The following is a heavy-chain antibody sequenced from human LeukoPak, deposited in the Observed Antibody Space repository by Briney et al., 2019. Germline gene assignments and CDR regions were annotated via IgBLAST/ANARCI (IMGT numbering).Heavy chain of an antibody. D-gene: IGHD2-2*01. J-gene: IGHJ3*02. CDR1: EFSVGSNY. CDR3: ARDLTVSRDI. Sequence: PGGSLRLSCAASEFSVGSNYMTWVRQASGKGLEWVSLIYSGGSTYYADSVKGRFTISRDNSKNTLYLQMNSLRAEDTAVYYCARDLTVSRDIWGQGTMVTVSS. V-gene: IGHV3-66*01. CDR2: IYSGGST.